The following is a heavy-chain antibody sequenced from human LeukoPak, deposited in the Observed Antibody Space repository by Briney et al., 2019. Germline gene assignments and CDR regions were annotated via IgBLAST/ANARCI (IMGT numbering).Heavy chain of an antibody. CDR1: GFTFSSYS. J-gene: IGHJ4*02. V-gene: IGHV3-21*01. CDR3: ARGGTTFEH. Sequence: GGSLRLSCAASGFTFSSYSMNWVRQAPGKGLEWVSSISSSSSSIYYADSVKGRFTISRDNAENSLYLQMNSLRAEDTAVYYCARGGTTFEHWGQGTLVTVSS. CDR2: ISSSSSSI. D-gene: IGHD1-1*01.